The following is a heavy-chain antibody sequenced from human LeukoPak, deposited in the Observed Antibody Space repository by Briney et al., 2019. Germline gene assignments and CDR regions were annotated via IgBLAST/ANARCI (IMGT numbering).Heavy chain of an antibody. CDR3: ARGYSSNWYLDT. V-gene: IGHV4-59*01. Sequence: SETLSLTCTVSGGSISGYCWSWIRQSPGSRLEWIGYFCYSGSANSSPNYNPSLKSRVTMSVDTSKNHFSLNLSSVIAADTAMYYCARGYSSNWYLDTWGQGTLVTVSS. D-gene: IGHD6-13*01. CDR2: FCYSGSA. J-gene: IGHJ4*02. CDR1: GGSISGYC.